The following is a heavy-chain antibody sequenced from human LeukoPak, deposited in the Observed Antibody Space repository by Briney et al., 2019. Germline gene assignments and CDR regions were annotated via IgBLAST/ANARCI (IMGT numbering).Heavy chain of an antibody. J-gene: IGHJ6*03. CDR3: AREGLPRYYYYMDV. CDR2: ISTYNGNT. CDR1: GYTFTTYV. D-gene: IGHD5-18*01. V-gene: IGHV1-18*01. Sequence: ASVKVSCKASGYTFTTYVISWVRQAPGQGLEWMGWISTYNGNTNYAQKLQGRVTMTTDTSTSTAYMELRSLRSDDTAISYCAREGLPRYYYYMDVWGKGTTVTVSS.